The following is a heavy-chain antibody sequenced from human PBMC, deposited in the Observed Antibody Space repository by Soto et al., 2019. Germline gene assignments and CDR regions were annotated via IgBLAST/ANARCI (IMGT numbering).Heavy chain of an antibody. J-gene: IGHJ4*02. CDR1: GFIFSTYA. CDR3: ATSRPPDPHGFDS. Sequence: VQVVESGGGVVQPGRSLRLSCAASGFIFSTYAMHWVRQAPGKGLEWVAAIWWDGSEKYYADSVKGRFTISRDNSRNTLYLQMNSLRAEDTAVYYCATSRPPDPHGFDSWGQGTLVTVSS. CDR2: IWWDGSEK. V-gene: IGHV3-33*01.